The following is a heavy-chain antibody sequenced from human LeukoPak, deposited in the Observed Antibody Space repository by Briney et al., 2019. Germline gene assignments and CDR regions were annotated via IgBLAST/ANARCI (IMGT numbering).Heavy chain of an antibody. J-gene: IGHJ6*02. CDR3: GVLYYYYGMDV. V-gene: IGHV1-69*13. CDR2: FMTVLRTA. D-gene: IGHD3-10*01. Sequence: ASVKVSCKAPGGTFSSFDISWVRQAPGQGLEWMGGFMTVLRTANYAQKFQGRVTITADESTSTAYMELSSLRSEDTAVYYCGVLYYYYGMDVWGQGTTVTVSS. CDR1: GGTFSSFD.